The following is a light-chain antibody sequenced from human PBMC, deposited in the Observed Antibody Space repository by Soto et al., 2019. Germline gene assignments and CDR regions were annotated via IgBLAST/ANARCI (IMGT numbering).Light chain of an antibody. CDR2: DVS. J-gene: IGLJ1*01. Sequence: QSALTQPASVSGSPGQSITISCTGTSSDVGGYNFVSWYQQYPGKAPKLMIYDVSDRPSGVSNRFSGSKSANTACLTISGLQAEDEADYYCSSYTSSSTQVFGTGTKLTVL. CDR3: SSYTSSSTQV. V-gene: IGLV2-14*01. CDR1: SSDVGGYNF.